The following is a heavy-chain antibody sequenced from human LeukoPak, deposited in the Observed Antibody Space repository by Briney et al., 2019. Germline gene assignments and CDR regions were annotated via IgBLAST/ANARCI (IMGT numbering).Heavy chain of an antibody. CDR3: ARVSVITQYNGSPDYFAS. Sequence: PSETLSLTCTVSGGSISSYYWSWIRQPPGKGLEWIGYIYYSGSTNYNPSLKSRVTISVDTSKNQFSLKLSSVTAADTAVYYCARVSVITQYNGSPDYFASWGQGTLLTVS. V-gene: IGHV4-59*01. CDR1: GGSISSYY. J-gene: IGHJ4*02. D-gene: IGHD1-26*01. CDR2: IYYSGST.